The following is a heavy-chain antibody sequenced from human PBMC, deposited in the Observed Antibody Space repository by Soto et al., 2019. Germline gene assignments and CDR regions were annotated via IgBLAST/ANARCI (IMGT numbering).Heavy chain of an antibody. CDR3: ARFLGPTSSENWFDP. Sequence: VQSGAEVKKPGASVKVSCQTSGCTFFSYAITWVRQAPGQGLEWMGWVSGYNGHTNYAQKFQERVTMTRDISTTTVFMEVRNLRSDDTAVYYCARFLGPTSSENWFDPWGQGTLVTVSS. J-gene: IGHJ5*02. CDR2: VSGYNGHT. CDR1: GCTFFSYA. D-gene: IGHD1-26*01. V-gene: IGHV1-18*01.